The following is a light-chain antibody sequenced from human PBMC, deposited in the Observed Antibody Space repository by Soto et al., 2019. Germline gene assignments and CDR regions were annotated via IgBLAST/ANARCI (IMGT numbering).Light chain of an antibody. Sequence: QSALTQPASVSGSPGQAITISCTGSSSDVGGYNYVSWSQQHPGKAPKLMIYDVTNRPSGVSNRFSGSKSGNTASLTISGLQADDESDYYCSAYTSRNTLVVFGGGTKLTV. CDR3: SAYTSRNTLVV. V-gene: IGLV2-14*01. CDR1: SSDVGGYNY. CDR2: DVT. J-gene: IGLJ2*01.